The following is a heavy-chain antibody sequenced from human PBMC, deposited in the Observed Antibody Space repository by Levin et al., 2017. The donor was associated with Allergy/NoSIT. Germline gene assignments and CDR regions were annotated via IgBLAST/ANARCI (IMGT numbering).Heavy chain of an antibody. CDR2: IYHSGST. CDR3: ARAPVPAAKPDYYYGMDV. D-gene: IGHD2-2*01. CDR1: GGSISSSNW. J-gene: IGHJ6*02. Sequence: PGGSLRLSCAVSGGSISSSNWWSWVRRPPGKGLAWIGEIYHSGSTNYNPSLKSRVTISVDKSKNQFSLKLSSVTAADTAVYYCARAPVPAAKPDYYYGMDVWGQGTTVTVSS. V-gene: IGHV4-4*02.